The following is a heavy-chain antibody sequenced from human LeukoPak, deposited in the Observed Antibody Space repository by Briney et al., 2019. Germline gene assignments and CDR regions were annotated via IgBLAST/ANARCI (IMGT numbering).Heavy chain of an antibody. Sequence: GGSLRLSCTASGFTFSNFAMSWVRQAPGKGLEWVSSMSGVGVSTYYADSVKGRFTISRDNSKNTLFLQMGSLRADDMAVYYCARWGSTSCYDYWGQGTLVTVSS. J-gene: IGHJ4*02. D-gene: IGHD2-2*01. CDR2: MSGVGVST. V-gene: IGHV3-23*01. CDR1: GFTFSNFA. CDR3: ARWGSTSCYDY.